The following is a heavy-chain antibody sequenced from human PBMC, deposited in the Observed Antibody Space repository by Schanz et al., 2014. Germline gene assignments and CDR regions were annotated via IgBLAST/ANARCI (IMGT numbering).Heavy chain of an antibody. V-gene: IGHV1-46*01. J-gene: IGHJ4*02. CDR3: ARGRTFDY. Sequence: QVQLVQSGAEVKKPGASVKVSCKASGYTFTSDSMHWVRQAPGQGLEWMGMINPSGGSTTYAQKFQGRVTMTRDTSATTAYMELSSLTSEDTAVYYCARGRTFDYWGQGTLVTVSS. CDR1: GYTFTSDS. CDR2: INPSGGST.